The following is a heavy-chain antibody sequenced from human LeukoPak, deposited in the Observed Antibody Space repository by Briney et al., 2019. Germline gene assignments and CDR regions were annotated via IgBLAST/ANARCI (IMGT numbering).Heavy chain of an antibody. Sequence: GGSLRLSCAPSVFPFNHYAMTWVPQAPGEGGEWVSRIYNRGHSILYADSVRGRFSISRENSRNTVYLQMNSLRADDTGVYFCAIADLDWADNGCGYIDVWGKGTTATVSS. CDR1: VFPFNHYA. CDR3: AIADLDWADNGCGYIDV. V-gene: IGHV3-23*05. J-gene: IGHJ6*03. CDR2: IYNRGHSI. D-gene: IGHD3-9*01.